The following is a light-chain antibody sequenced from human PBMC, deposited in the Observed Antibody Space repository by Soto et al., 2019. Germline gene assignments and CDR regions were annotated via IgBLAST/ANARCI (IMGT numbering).Light chain of an antibody. CDR1: QRITT. J-gene: IGKJ5*01. CDR2: GAS. Sequence: EMVRAQLPAAVFFFAGEEATVSCMASQRITTVAWYQQKPGQAPRLLIYGASTRATGIPARFSGSGSGTAFTLPISSLQSEDFVIYYSQQYNHSPPITFGQGTRLEIK. V-gene: IGKV3-15*01. CDR3: QQYNHSPPIT.